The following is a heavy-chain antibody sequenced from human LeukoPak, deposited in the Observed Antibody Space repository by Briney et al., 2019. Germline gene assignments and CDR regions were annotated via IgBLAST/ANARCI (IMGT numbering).Heavy chain of an antibody. D-gene: IGHD7-27*01. V-gene: IGHV3-74*01. Sequence: GGSLRLSCAASGVPFSSYWMHWVRQTPGKGLVWVSRINSGGSGTSYADSVKGRFTISRDNAKNTLYLQMNSLRVEDTALYYCATSLGPLTEYWGQGTLVTVSS. CDR3: ATSLGPLTEY. J-gene: IGHJ4*02. CDR1: GVPFSSYW. CDR2: INSGGSGT.